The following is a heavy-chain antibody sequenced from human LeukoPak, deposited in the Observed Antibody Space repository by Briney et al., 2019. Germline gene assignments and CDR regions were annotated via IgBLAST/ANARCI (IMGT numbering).Heavy chain of an antibody. D-gene: IGHD3-3*01. V-gene: IGHV1-46*01. CDR3: ARDHTQETYYDFWSGYSHFDY. CDR1: GSTFTSCY. Sequence: ASVKLSCKASGSTFTSCYMHWMRHAPGQGLEWMGIINPSGGSTSYAQKFQGRVTMTRDMSTRTVYMELSSLRSEDTAVYYCARDHTQETYYDFWSGYSHFDYWGQGTLVTVS. CDR2: INPSGGST. J-gene: IGHJ4*02.